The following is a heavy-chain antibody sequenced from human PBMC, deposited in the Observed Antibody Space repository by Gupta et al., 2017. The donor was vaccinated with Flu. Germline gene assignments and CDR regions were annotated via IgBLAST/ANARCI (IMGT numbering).Heavy chain of an antibody. CDR2: ISPAGDFI. J-gene: IGHJ4*02. CDR3: AKEAPLGPVFAWDY. Sequence: EVQLLESGGGLVQPGESMRRSCAASGLLFGSYSMGWVRQAPGKGLEWVSAISPAGDFIYYGDSVKGRFTASRDNSKNTLYLQMSSLRAEDTAIYDCAKEAPLGPVFAWDYWGQGTLVTVSS. V-gene: IGHV3-23*01. D-gene: IGHD1-26*01. CDR1: GLLFGSYS.